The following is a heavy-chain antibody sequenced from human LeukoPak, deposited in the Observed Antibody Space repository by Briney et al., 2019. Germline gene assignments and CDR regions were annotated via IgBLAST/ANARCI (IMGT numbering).Heavy chain of an antibody. CDR3: ARDRGYSYGYRSPLDY. J-gene: IGHJ4*02. D-gene: IGHD5-18*01. Sequence: GGSLRLSCAASGFTFSSYWMHWARQAPGKGLVWVSRINSDGSSTSYADSVKGRFTISRDNAKNTLYLQMNSLRAEDTAVYYCARDRGYSYGYRSPLDYWGQGTLVTVSS. CDR2: INSDGSST. V-gene: IGHV3-74*01. CDR1: GFTFSSYW.